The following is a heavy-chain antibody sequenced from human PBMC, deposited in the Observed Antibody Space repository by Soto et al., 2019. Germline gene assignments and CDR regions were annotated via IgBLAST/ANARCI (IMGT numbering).Heavy chain of an antibody. D-gene: IGHD4-4*01. Sequence: PSETLSLTCTFSGGSVSSYYWSWIRQSPGKGLEWIGYVYYSGSTKYRPSLKGRVTISVDTSKNQFSLKVSSATAADTAVYYCARHSNRNYGLYYFDYWGLGALVTVSS. CDR2: VYYSGST. CDR3: ARHSNRNYGLYYFDY. V-gene: IGHV4-59*08. CDR1: GGSVSSYY. J-gene: IGHJ4*02.